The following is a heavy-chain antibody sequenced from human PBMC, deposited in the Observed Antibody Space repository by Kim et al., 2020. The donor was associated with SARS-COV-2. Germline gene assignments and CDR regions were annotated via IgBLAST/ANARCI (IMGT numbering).Heavy chain of an antibody. V-gene: IGHV3-74*01. Sequence: GSLRLSCAASGFTFTENWLHWVRQGPGKGLLWLTNVYSDGTTSGYADSVKGRFTVSRDNAKNTVYLQMNSLRVEDTGIYYCVKEGARYFDHWGQGTLVT. CDR2: VYSDGTTS. D-gene: IGHD3-16*01. CDR3: VKEGARYFDH. CDR1: GFTFTENW. J-gene: IGHJ4*02.